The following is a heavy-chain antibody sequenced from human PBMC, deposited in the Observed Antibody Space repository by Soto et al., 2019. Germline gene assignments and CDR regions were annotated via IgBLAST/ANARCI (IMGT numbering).Heavy chain of an antibody. Sequence: SETLSLTCAVYGGSFSGFYWSWIRQPPGKWLEWIGESDHSGRTKYNAPLKSRVTISVDTSKKQFSLKLSSVTAADTAVYYCARGMGEESTFYKYYGMDVWGQGXTVTVSS. CDR1: GGSFSGFY. D-gene: IGHD3-16*01. J-gene: IGHJ6*02. CDR2: SDHSGRT. CDR3: ARGMGEESTFYKYYGMDV. V-gene: IGHV4-34*01.